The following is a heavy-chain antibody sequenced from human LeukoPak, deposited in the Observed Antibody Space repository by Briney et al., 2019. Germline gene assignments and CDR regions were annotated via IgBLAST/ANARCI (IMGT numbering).Heavy chain of an antibody. CDR2: IYPGDSDA. CDR1: GYSFSKHW. V-gene: IGHV5-51*01. D-gene: IGHD6-13*01. CDR3: ARQGGYLGAAADPDY. Sequence: GESLKISCKGSGYSFSKHWIGWVRQMPGKGLEWMGIIYPGDSDARYSPSFEGQVTISADKSISTAYLQWSSLKASDTAMYYCARQGGYLGAAADPDYWGQGTLVTVSS. J-gene: IGHJ4*02.